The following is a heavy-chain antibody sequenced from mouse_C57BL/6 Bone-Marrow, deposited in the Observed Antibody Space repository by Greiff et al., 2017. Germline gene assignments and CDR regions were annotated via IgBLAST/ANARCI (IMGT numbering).Heavy chain of an antibody. D-gene: IGHD1-1*01. CDR2: ISYSGST. Sequence: VQLQQSGPGMVKPSQSLSLTCTVTGYSITSGYDWHWIRHFPGNKLEWMGYISYSGSTNYNPSLKSRISITHDTSKNHFFLKLNSVTTEDTATYYCARGYYYGSSSYYFDYWGQGTTLTVSS. V-gene: IGHV3-1*01. CDR3: ARGYYYGSSSYYFDY. CDR1: GYSITSGYD. J-gene: IGHJ2*01.